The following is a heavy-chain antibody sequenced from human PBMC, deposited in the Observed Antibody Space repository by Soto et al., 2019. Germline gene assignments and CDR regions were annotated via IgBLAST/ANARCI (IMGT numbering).Heavy chain of an antibody. Sequence: GGSLRLSCAASEFTFSNYAMSWVRQAPGKGLEWVSAISYGGGTTYYADSVKGRFTISRDDAKNSLYLQMNSLRAEDTAIYYCATEAAVVNYFDYWGQGTLVTVSS. CDR3: ATEAAVVNYFDY. V-gene: IGHV3-23*01. J-gene: IGHJ4*02. D-gene: IGHD6-13*01. CDR2: ISYGGGTT. CDR1: EFTFSNYA.